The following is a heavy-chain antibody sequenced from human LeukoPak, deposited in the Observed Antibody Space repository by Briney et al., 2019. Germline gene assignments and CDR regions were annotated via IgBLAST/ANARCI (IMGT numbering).Heavy chain of an antibody. CDR3: VAVVDTSFDY. CDR2: MKPKRGNT. V-gene: IGHV1-8*01. Sequence: ASVKVSCKASGYTFTSYDINWVRQATGQGLEWIGWMKPKRGNTGYAQKFQGRVTMTRDTSISTAYMELCSLRSEDTAVYYCVAVVDTSFDYWGQGTPVIVSS. J-gene: IGHJ4*02. D-gene: IGHD2-15*01. CDR1: GYTFTSYD.